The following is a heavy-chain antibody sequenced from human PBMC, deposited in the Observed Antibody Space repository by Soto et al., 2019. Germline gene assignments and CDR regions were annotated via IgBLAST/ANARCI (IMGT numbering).Heavy chain of an antibody. V-gene: IGHV3-23*01. CDR3: AKDAEVANFLYYFDY. Sequence: PGGSLRLSCAASVFTFSSYAMSWVRQAPGKGLEWVSAISGSGGSIYYADSVKGRFTISRDNSKNTLYLQMNSLRAEDTAVYYCAKDAEVANFLYYFDYFSQETLVTISS. CDR1: VFTFSSYA. D-gene: IGHD5-12*01. CDR2: ISGSGGSI. J-gene: IGHJ4*02.